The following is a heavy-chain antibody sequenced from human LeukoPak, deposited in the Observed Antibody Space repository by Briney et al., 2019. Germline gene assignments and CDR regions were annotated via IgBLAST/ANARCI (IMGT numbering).Heavy chain of an antibody. V-gene: IGHV4-59*03. CDR3: TQGAGWLIDY. J-gene: IGHJ4*02. D-gene: IGHD3-16*01. CDR1: GGSFSNYF. Sequence: SETLSPTCTASGGSFSNYFRGWIRQPPGRGLEWIGYVHNSGSTTYNPSLKSRGTIVLDTSRNQFSLRLSSVTAADTAVYYCTQGAGWLIDYWGQGILVSVSS. CDR2: VHNSGST.